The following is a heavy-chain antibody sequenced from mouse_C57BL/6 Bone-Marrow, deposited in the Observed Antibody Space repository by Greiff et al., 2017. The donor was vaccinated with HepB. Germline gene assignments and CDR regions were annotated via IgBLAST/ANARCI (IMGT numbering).Heavy chain of an antibody. CDR1: GYTFTDYY. J-gene: IGHJ2*01. Sequence: VQLQQSGPVLVKPGASVKMSCKASGYTFTDYYMNWVKQSHGKSLEWIGVINPYNGGTSYNQKFKGKATLTVDKSSSTAYMELNSLTSEDSAVYYCARDYYGSSYDYWGPGTTLTVSS. CDR2: INPYNGGT. V-gene: IGHV1-19*01. D-gene: IGHD1-1*01. CDR3: ARDYYGSSYDY.